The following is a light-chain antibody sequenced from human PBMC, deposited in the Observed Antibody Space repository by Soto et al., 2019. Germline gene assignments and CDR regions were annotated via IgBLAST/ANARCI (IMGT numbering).Light chain of an antibody. Sequence: QSVLTPPASVTGSPGQSVAISCTGTSSDVGSYNLVSWYQQHPGKAPKLMIYEGSKRPSGVSNRFSGSKSGNTASLTISGLQAEDEADYYCCSYAGSSTYVFGTGTKVTV. CDR2: EGS. J-gene: IGLJ1*01. V-gene: IGLV2-23*01. CDR1: SSDVGSYNL. CDR3: CSYAGSSTYV.